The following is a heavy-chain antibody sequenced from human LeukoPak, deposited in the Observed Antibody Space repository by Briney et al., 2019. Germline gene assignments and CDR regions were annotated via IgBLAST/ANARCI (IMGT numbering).Heavy chain of an antibody. CDR1: GYTFSSYG. J-gene: IGHJ4*02. CDR2: MSAYNGNT. V-gene: IGHV1-18*01. CDR3: ARAGEWSGELPFYY. Sequence: ASVTVSCKASGYTFSSYGFSWVRQAPGQGLEWVGWMSAYNGNTNYAQKLQGRVTMTTDTSTSTAYMELRSLRSDDAAVYYCARAGEWSGELPFYYWGQGTLVTVSS. D-gene: IGHD3-10*01.